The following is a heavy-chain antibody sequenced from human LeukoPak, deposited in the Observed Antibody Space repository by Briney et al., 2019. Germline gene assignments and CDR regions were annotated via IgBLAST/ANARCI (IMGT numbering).Heavy chain of an antibody. Sequence: GRSLRLSCAASEFTFSSYGMHWVRQAPGKGLEWVAVIWSDGGNKFYADSVKGRFTISRDNSKNTLYLQMNSLRVEDTAVYYCARGYYDSSAYLFDYWGQGTLVTVSS. J-gene: IGHJ4*02. CDR3: ARGYYDSSAYLFDY. D-gene: IGHD3-22*01. V-gene: IGHV3-33*01. CDR2: IWSDGGNK. CDR1: EFTFSSYG.